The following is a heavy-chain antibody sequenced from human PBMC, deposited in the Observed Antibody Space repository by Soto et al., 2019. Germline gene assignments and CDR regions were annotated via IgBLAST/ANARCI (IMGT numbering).Heavy chain of an antibody. CDR1: GFTFSSFG. CDR3: AKEVVQLRLHSWFDP. Sequence: QVQLVGSGGGVVQPGRSLRLSCAASGFTFSSFGMHWVRQAPGKGLEWVAVISYDGSKKYYGHSVKGRFTISRDNSKNTLFLQMNSLRNEDTAVYYCAKEVVQLRLHSWFDPWGQGTLVTVSS. V-gene: IGHV3-30*18. D-gene: IGHD6-6*01. CDR2: ISYDGSKK. J-gene: IGHJ5*02.